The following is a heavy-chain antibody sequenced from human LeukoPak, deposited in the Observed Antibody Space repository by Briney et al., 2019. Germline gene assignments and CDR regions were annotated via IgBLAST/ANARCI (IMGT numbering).Heavy chain of an antibody. Sequence: GASVKVSCKASGYTFTSYDINWVRHATGQGLEWMGWLNPNSGNTGYAQKFQGRVTISRNTSINTAYMELSSLRSEDTAVYYCARMTVSGRDNWFDPWGQGTLVTVSS. CDR3: ARMTVSGRDNWFDP. CDR2: LNPNSGNT. CDR1: GYTFTSYD. V-gene: IGHV1-8*03. J-gene: IGHJ5*02. D-gene: IGHD6-19*01.